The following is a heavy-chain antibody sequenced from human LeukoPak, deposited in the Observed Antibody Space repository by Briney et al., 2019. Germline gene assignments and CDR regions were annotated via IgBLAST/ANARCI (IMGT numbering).Heavy chain of an antibody. Sequence: ASVKVSCKASGYTFTSYGISWVRQAPGQGLEWMGWISAYNGNTNYAQKLRGRVTMTTDTSTSTAYMELRSLRSDDTAVYYCARDFKMGATRLWGAFDIWGQGTMVTVSS. CDR3: ARDFKMGATRLWGAFDI. D-gene: IGHD1-26*01. J-gene: IGHJ3*02. CDR1: GYTFTSYG. CDR2: ISAYNGNT. V-gene: IGHV1-18*01.